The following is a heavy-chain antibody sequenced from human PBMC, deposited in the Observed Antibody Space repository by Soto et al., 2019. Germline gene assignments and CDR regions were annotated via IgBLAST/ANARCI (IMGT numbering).Heavy chain of an antibody. CDR3: ARGGGSYYATGNFDY. D-gene: IGHD1-26*01. Sequence: QVQLQESGPGLVKPSQTLSLTCTVSGGSISSGGYYWSWIRQHPGKGLEWIGYIYYSGRTYYNPSIKSRVTISVDTYKNQFALKLSSVTAADTAVYYCARGGGSYYATGNFDYWGQGTLVTVSS. V-gene: IGHV4-31*03. J-gene: IGHJ4*02. CDR2: IYYSGRT. CDR1: GGSISSGGYY.